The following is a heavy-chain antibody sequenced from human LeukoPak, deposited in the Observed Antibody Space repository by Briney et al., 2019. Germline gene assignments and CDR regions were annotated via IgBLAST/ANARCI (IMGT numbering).Heavy chain of an antibody. J-gene: IGHJ4*02. CDR3: AKGPLQLVPSIFDY. CDR1: GFTFSSYG. V-gene: IGHV3-30*02. D-gene: IGHD6-6*01. Sequence: GGSLRLSCAASGFTFSSYGMHWVRQAPGKGLEWVAFIRYDGSNKYYADSVKGRFTISRDNSKNTLYLQMNSLRAEDTAVYYCAKGPLQLVPSIFDYWGQGTLVTVSS. CDR2: IRYDGSNK.